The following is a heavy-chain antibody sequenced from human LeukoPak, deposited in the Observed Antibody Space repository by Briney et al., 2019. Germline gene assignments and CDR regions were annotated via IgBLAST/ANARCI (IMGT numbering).Heavy chain of an antibody. CDR2: IIPIFGTA. J-gene: IGHJ4*02. Sequence: SVKVSCKASGGTFSSYAISWVRQAPGQGLEWMGGIIPIFGTANYAQKFQGRVTITADESTSTACMELSSLRSEDTAVYYCARGVVVAAKKGRWYFDYWGQGTLVTVSS. CDR1: GGTFSSYA. CDR3: ARGVVVAAKKGRWYFDY. D-gene: IGHD2-15*01. V-gene: IGHV1-69*13.